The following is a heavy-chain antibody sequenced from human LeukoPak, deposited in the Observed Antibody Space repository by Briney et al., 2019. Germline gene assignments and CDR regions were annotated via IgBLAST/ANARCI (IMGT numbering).Heavy chain of an antibody. J-gene: IGHJ5*02. D-gene: IGHD6-13*01. CDR2: ISGSGGST. CDR1: GFTFSSYA. Sequence: GGSLRLSCAASGFTFSSYAMSWVRQAPGKGLEWVSAISGSGGSTYYADSVKGRFTISRDNSKNTLYLQMNSLRAEDTAVYYCAKGQYSSGWYVSWFDPWGQGTLVTVSS. V-gene: IGHV3-23*01. CDR3: AKGQYSSGWYVSWFDP.